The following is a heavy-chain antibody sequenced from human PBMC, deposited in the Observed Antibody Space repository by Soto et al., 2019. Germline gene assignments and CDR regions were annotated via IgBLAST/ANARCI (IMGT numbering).Heavy chain of an antibody. D-gene: IGHD3-3*01. V-gene: IGHV4-31*03. CDR2: IYYSGST. CDR3: ARASTRITIFGVVTYGMDV. Sequence: SETLSLTCTVSGGSISSGGYYWSWIRQHPGKGLEWIGYIYYSGSTYYNPSLKSRVTISVDTSKNQFSLKLSSVTAADTAVYYCARASTRITIFGVVTYGMDVWGQGTTVTVSS. CDR1: GGSISSGGYY. J-gene: IGHJ6*02.